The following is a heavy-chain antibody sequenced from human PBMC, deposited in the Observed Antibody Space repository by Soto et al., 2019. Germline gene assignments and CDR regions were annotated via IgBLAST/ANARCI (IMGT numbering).Heavy chain of an antibody. CDR2: ISYDGGNK. D-gene: IGHD2-15*01. V-gene: IGHV3-30*18. Sequence: GGSLRLSCAASGFTFSSYGMHWVRQAPGKGLEWVAVISYDGGNKYYADSVKGRFTISRDNSKNTLCLQMNSLRAEDTAVYYCAKAGDIGFRGWFDPWGQGTLVTVSS. CDR3: AKAGDIGFRGWFDP. J-gene: IGHJ5*02. CDR1: GFTFSSYG.